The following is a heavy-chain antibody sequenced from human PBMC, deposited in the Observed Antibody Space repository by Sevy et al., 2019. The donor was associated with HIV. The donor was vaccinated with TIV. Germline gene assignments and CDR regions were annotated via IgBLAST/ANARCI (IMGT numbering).Heavy chain of an antibody. J-gene: IGHJ4*02. CDR3: ATSRDYYERSGSNFDV. Sequence: ASVKVSCKVSGYTLTELSMHWVRQAPGKGLEWMGSFDPEDGETIYAQKFQGRVTMTDDTSTDTAYMELSSLRSEDTAVYYCATSRDYYERSGSNFDVWGQGTLVTVSS. CDR2: FDPEDGET. CDR1: GYTLTELS. D-gene: IGHD3-22*01. V-gene: IGHV1-24*01.